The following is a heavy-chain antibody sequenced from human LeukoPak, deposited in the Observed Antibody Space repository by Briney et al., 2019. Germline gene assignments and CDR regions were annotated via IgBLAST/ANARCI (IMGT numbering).Heavy chain of an antibody. CDR1: GGSISSYY. D-gene: IGHD3-10*01. J-gene: IGHJ6*02. V-gene: IGHV4-59*01. CDR2: IYYSGST. CDR3: ARAVRGSYHYYYGMDV. Sequence: PSETLSLTCTVSGGSISSYYWSWIRQPPGKGLEWIGYIYYSGSTNYNPSLKSRVTISVDTSKNQFSLKLSSVTAADTAVYYCARAVRGSYHYYYGMDVWGQGTTVTVSS.